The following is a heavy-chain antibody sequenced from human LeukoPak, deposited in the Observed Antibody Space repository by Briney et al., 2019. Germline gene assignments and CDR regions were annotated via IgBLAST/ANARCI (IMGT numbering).Heavy chain of an antibody. V-gene: IGHV4-4*07. J-gene: IGHJ4*02. Sequence: SETLSLTCTVSGGSISSYYWNWIRQPAGKGLEWIGHIYSSGTTNYSPSLKSRVTISVDKSKNHFSLKLSSVTAADTAVYYCARESAYDSSLDYCWQGTLVTVSS. CDR3: ARESAYDSSLDY. D-gene: IGHD5-12*01. CDR1: GGSISSYY. CDR2: IYSSGTT.